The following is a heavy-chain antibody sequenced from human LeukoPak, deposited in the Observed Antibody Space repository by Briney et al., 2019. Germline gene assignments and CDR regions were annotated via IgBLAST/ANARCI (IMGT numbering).Heavy chain of an antibody. CDR2: ISSSGSTI. CDR1: GFTVSSNY. CDR3: ATESGYAVGDH. D-gene: IGHD5-12*01. J-gene: IGHJ4*02. Sequence: GGSLRLSCAASGFTVSSNYMNWVRQAPGKGLEWVSYISSSGSTIYYADSVKGRFTISRDNAKKSLYLQMNSLRAEDTAMYYCATESGYAVGDHWGQGTLVTVSA. V-gene: IGHV3-48*04.